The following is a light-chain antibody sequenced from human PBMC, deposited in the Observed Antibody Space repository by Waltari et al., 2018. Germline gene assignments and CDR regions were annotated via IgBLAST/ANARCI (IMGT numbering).Light chain of an antibody. CDR1: QSVSSY. CDR2: GAS. CDR3: QQRSNWYT. V-gene: IGKV3-11*01. J-gene: IGKJ2*01. Sequence: EIVLTQSPATLSLSPGERATLSCRASQSVSSYLAWYQQKPGQAPRLLIYGASNRATGIPARFSGSGSGTDFTLTIISLEPEDFAVYYCQQRSNWYTFGQGTKLEI.